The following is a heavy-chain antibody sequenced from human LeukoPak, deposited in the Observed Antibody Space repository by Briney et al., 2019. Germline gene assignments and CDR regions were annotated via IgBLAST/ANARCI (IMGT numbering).Heavy chain of an antibody. CDR3: ATRIPYTGYNN. CDR1: GVTISDYE. J-gene: IGHJ4*02. D-gene: IGHD5-12*01. CDR2: MNRRGDRI. V-gene: IGHV3-48*03. Sequence: PGGSLRLSCTVLGVTISDYELNWVRQAPKKGPEWVSYMNRRGDRIDHADSVKGRFTMSRDIATKSVFLQMTGLRVDDTAVYYCATRIPYTGYNNWGQGTLVTVSS.